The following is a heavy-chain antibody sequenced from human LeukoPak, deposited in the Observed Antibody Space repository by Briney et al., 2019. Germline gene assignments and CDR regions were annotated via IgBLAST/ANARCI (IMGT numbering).Heavy chain of an antibody. V-gene: IGHV3-30*02. J-gene: IGHJ6*02. CDR3: AKSLGELSLYYYYGMDV. Sequence: GGSLRLSCAASGFTFSSYGMHWVRQAPGKGLEWVAVIWYDGSNKYYADSVKGRFTISRDNSKTTLYLQMNSLRAEDTAVYYCAKSLGELSLYYYYGMDVWGQGTTVTVSS. CDR1: GFTFSSYG. CDR2: IWYDGSNK. D-gene: IGHD3-16*02.